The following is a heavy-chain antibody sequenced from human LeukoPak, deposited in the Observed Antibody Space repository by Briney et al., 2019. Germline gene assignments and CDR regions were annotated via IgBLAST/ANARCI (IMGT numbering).Heavy chain of an antibody. Sequence: GGSLRLSCAASGFTFSNYWMHWVRQAPGKGLVWVSRINSDGSSRNYADSVKGRFTISRDNAKNTLFLQMNSLRAEDTAVYYCAKVVATEKRQEFDYWGQGTLVAVSS. J-gene: IGHJ4*02. CDR3: AKVVATEKRQEFDY. V-gene: IGHV3-74*01. CDR1: GFTFSNYW. D-gene: IGHD5-12*01. CDR2: INSDGSSR.